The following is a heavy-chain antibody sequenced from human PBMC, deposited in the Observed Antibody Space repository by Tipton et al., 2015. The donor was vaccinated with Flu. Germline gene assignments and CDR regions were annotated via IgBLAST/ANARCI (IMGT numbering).Heavy chain of an antibody. CDR2: VYRTGST. CDR3: AGSTYYYGSGSSDY. V-gene: IGHV4-38-2*01. J-gene: IGHJ4*02. D-gene: IGHD3-10*01. CDR1: GFTFTTYS. Sequence: LRLSCAASGFTFTTYSMNWVRQAPGKGLEWIGNVYRTGSTYYNPSLKSRVTISIDRSKNQFSLKVTSVTAADTAVYFCAGSTYYYGSGSSDYWGQGTLVTVSS.